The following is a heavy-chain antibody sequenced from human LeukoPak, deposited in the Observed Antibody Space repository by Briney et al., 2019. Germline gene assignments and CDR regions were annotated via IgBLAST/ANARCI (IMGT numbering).Heavy chain of an antibody. CDR1: GFTFSTKS. J-gene: IGHJ5*02. V-gene: IGHV3-48*01. CDR2: ITADSGTT. CDR3: AKDHIVVVVAATEDWFDP. D-gene: IGHD2-15*01. Sequence: PGGSLRLSCVVSGFTFSTKSMNWVRQAPGKGLEWVSYITADSGTTYYADSVKGRFTISRDNSKNTLYLRMNSLRAEDTAVYYCAKDHIVVVVAATEDWFDPWGQGTLVTVSS.